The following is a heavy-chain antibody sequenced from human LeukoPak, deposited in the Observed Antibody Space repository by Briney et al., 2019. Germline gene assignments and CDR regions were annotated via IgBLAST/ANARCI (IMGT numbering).Heavy chain of an antibody. J-gene: IGHJ6*02. CDR2: IYYSGST. CDR1: GGSISSHY. D-gene: IGHD2-2*01. V-gene: IGHV4-59*08. Sequence: SETLSLTCTVSGGSISSHYWSRIRQPPGKGLEWIGYIYYSGSTNYNPSLKSRVTISVDTSKNQFSLKLSSVTAAETAVYYCARQPNQLYGVDVWGQGTTVTVSS. CDR3: ARQPNQLYGVDV.